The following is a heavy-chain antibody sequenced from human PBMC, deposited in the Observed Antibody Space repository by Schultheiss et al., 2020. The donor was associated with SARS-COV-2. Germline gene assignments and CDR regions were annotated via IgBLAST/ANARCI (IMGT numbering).Heavy chain of an antibody. J-gene: IGHJ1*01. V-gene: IGHV3-23*01. Sequence: GESLKISCAASGFTFDDYAMSWVRQAPGKGLEWVSTIGGSGGSTYYADSVKGRFTISRDSSGNTLYLQMNSLRAEDTAVYYCARDGGEEQQLVFQHWGQGTLVTVSS. CDR2: IGGSGGST. D-gene: IGHD6-13*01. CDR3: ARDGGEEQQLVFQH. CDR1: GFTFDDYA.